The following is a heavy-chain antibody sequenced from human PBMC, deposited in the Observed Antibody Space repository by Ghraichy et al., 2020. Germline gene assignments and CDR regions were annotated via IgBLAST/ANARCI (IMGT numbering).Heavy chain of an antibody. D-gene: IGHD3-16*01. J-gene: IGHJ6*02. CDR1: GFTFDDYA. CDR3: AKEGGDV. V-gene: IGHV3-9*01. CDR2: ISWNSGSI. Sequence: GGSLRLSCADSGFTFDDYAMHWVRQAPGKGLEWVSGISWNSGSIGYADSVKGRFTISRDNAKNSLYLQMNSLRAEDTALYYCAKEGGDVWGQGTTVTVSS.